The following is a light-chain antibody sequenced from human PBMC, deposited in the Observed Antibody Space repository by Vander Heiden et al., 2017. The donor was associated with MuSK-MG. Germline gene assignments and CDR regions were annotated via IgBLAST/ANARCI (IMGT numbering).Light chain of an antibody. V-gene: IGLV2-14*03. CDR1: SSDVGGYNY. CDR2: DVS. J-gene: IGLJ2*01. CDR3: SSYTSSSTPV. Sequence: QSALTQPASVSGSPGHSITIPCTGTSSDVGGYNYVSWYQQHPGKAPKLMIYDVSNRPSGVSNRFSGSKSGNTASLTISGLQAEDEADYYCSSYTSSSTPVFGGGTKLTVL.